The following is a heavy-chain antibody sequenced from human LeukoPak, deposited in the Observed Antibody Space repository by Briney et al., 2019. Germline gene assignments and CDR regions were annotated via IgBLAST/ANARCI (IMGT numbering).Heavy chain of an antibody. CDR2: IIPIFGTP. CDR1: GYTFTTYG. Sequence: SVKVSCKASGYTFTTYGITWLRQAPGQGLEWMGGIIPIFGTPNYAQKFQGRVTISADESTSTVYMELSSLRSEDTAVFYCARDEIAVAGFGTFDYWGQGTLVTVSS. D-gene: IGHD6-19*01. CDR3: ARDEIAVAGFGTFDY. V-gene: IGHV1-69*13. J-gene: IGHJ4*02.